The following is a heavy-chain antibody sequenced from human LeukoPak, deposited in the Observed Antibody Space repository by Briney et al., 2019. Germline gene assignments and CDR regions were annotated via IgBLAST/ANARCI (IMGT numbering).Heavy chain of an antibody. CDR3: ARDPVNYYDSSGSGFCDY. V-gene: IGHV3-74*01. J-gene: IGHJ4*02. CDR2: IYSDGSST. CDR1: GFTFSSYW. D-gene: IGHD3-22*01. Sequence: TGGSLRLSCAASGFTFSSYWMHWVRQAPGKGLVWVSRIYSDGSSTSYADSVKGRFTISRDNAKNTLYLQMNSLRAEDTAVYYCARDPVNYYDSSGSGFCDYWGQGTLVTVSS.